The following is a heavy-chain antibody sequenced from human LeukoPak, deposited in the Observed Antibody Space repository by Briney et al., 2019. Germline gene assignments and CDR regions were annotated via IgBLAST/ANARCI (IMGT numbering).Heavy chain of an antibody. J-gene: IGHJ4*02. CDR1: GYTFTGHY. Sequence: ASVKISCKASGYTFTGHYMHWVPQAPGQALEWMGWINPNKAGTNFAQRFQGRVTMTRDTSISTVYMELSRLRSDDTALYYCARTLYIAAVPGGFDYWGQGTLVTVSS. CDR2: INPNKAGT. D-gene: IGHD6-13*01. CDR3: ARTLYIAAVPGGFDY. V-gene: IGHV1-2*02.